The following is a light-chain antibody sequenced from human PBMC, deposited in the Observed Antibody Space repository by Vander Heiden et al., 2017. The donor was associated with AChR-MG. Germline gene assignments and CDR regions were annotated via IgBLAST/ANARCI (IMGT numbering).Light chain of an antibody. CDR3: AAWDDSLSGSYV. V-gene: IGLV1-47*01. Sequence: QPVLTQPPSASGTPGQRVTSSCSASSSTIGSIYEYWYHQLPGTAPKPLIYRINQRPSGVPDRFSGSKSGTSASLAISGLRSEDEADYYCAAWDDSLSGSYVFGTGTKVTVL. J-gene: IGLJ1*01. CDR2: RIN. CDR1: SSTIGSIY.